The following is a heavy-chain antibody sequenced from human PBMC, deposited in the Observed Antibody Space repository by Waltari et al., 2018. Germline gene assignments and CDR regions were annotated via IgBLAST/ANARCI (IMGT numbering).Heavy chain of an antibody. V-gene: IGHV3-48*01. D-gene: IGHD6-13*01. Sequence: EVQLVESGGGLVQPGGSLRLSCAASGFTFSSYSMNWVRQAPGKGLEWVSYISSSSSTIYYADSVKGRFTISRDNAKNSLYLQMNSLRAEDTAVYYCARHEAAAGPPVGFDPWGQGTLVTVSS. CDR2: ISSSSSTI. J-gene: IGHJ5*02. CDR1: GFTFSSYS. CDR3: ARHEAAAGPPVGFDP.